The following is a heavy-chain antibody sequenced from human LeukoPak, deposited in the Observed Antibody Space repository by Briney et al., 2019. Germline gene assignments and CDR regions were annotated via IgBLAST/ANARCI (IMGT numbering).Heavy chain of an antibody. CDR2: ISYDGSNK. CDR1: GFTFSSYG. Sequence: PGGSLRLSCAASGFTFSSYGMHWVRQAPGKGLEWVAVISYDGSNKYYADSVKGRFTISRDNSKNTLYLQMNSLRAEDTAVYYCAKPLAGYSSGWYPVYWGQGTLVTVSS. J-gene: IGHJ4*02. V-gene: IGHV3-30*18. CDR3: AKPLAGYSSGWYPVY. D-gene: IGHD6-19*01.